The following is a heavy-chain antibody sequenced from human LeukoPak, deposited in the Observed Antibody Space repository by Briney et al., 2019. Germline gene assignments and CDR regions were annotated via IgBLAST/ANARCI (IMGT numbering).Heavy chain of an antibody. CDR3: ARVEVTGAGGFDP. D-gene: IGHD2-21*02. CDR2: INPSGGST. V-gene: IGHV1-46*01. J-gene: IGHJ5*02. Sequence: GASVKVSCKTSGYTFTSYYMHWVRQAPGQGLEWMGIINPSGGSTNYAQKFQGRVTTTRDTSTSTVYMELSSLRSEDTAVYYCARVEVTGAGGFDPWGQGTLVTVSS. CDR1: GYTFTSYY.